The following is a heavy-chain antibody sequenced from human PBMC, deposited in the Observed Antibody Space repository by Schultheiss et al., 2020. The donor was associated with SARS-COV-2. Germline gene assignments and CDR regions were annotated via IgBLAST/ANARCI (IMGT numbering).Heavy chain of an antibody. CDR2: IYYSGST. CDR1: GGSIRTMSYY. J-gene: IGHJ3*02. D-gene: IGHD4-23*01. Sequence: SETLSLTCSVSGGSIRTMSYYWGWVRQPPGKGLEWIGSIYYSGSTSYNPSLKSRVIISVDTSKNQFSLRVSSVTAADTALYYCARTTVVTPFGSGLVAFDIWGQGTMVTVSS. CDR3: ARTTVVTPFGSGLVAFDI. V-gene: IGHV4-39*07.